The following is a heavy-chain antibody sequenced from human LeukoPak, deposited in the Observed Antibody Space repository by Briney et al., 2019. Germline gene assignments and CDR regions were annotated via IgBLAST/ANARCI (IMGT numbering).Heavy chain of an antibody. CDR1: GFTFSSYA. J-gene: IGHJ4*02. V-gene: IGHV3-30*04. Sequence: GGSLRLSCTASGFTFSSYAMHWVRQAPGKGLEWVAVISYDGSNKYYADSVKGRFTISSDNSKNTLYLQMNSLRPEDTAVYYCVRDRFSTTSGRPDYWGQGTLVTVSS. CDR3: VRDRFSTTSGRPDY. CDR2: ISYDGSNK. D-gene: IGHD3-3*02.